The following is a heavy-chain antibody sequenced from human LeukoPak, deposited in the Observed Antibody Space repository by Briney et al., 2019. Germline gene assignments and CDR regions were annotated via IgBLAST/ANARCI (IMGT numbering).Heavy chain of an antibody. D-gene: IGHD2-15*01. CDR2: INPSGGST. CDR3: AREGHCSGGSCWGHFDY. Sequence: ASVKVSCKASGYTFTSYYMHWVRQAPGRGLEWMGIINPSGGSTSYAQKFQGRVTMTRDMSTSTVYMELSSLRSEDTAVYYCAREGHCSGGSCWGHFDYWGQGTLVTVSS. J-gene: IGHJ4*02. CDR1: GYTFTSYY. V-gene: IGHV1-46*01.